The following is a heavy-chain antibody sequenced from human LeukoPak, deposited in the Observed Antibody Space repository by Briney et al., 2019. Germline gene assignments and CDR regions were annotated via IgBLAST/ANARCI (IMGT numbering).Heavy chain of an antibody. CDR2: ISSTSSYT. CDR3: ARQSAAAQYTNWFDP. V-gene: IGHV3-11*06. D-gene: IGHD2-2*01. CDR1: GFTFSDYY. J-gene: IGHJ5*02. Sequence: PGGSLRLSCAASGFTFSDYYMTWIRQAPGKGLEWLSYISSTSSYTNYADSVKGRFTISRDNAKNSLYLQMNSLRAEDTAVYYCARQSAAAQYTNWFDPWGQGTLVTVPS.